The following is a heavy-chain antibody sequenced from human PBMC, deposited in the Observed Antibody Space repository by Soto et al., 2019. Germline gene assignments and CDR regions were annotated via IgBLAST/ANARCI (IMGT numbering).Heavy chain of an antibody. Sequence: GGSLRLSCAASGFTFRNYWMSWVRQAPGKGLEWVANVKQDGSEKHYVDSVKGRFTISRDNAKNSLSLQMNSLRAEDTAVYYCARDRGWFDPWGQGTLVTVSS. CDR1: GFTFRNYW. CDR3: ARDRGWFDP. J-gene: IGHJ5*02. CDR2: VKQDGSEK. V-gene: IGHV3-7*01.